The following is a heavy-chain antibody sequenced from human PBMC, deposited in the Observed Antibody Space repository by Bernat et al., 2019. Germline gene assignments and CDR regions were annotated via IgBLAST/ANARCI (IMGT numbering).Heavy chain of an antibody. V-gene: IGHV3-33*01. D-gene: IGHD1-26*01. Sequence: QVQLVESGGGVVQPGRSLRLSCAASGFTFSSYGMHWVRQAPGKGLEWVAVIWYDGSNKYYADSVKGRFTISRDNSKNTLYLQMNSLRAEDTAVYYCARAVIGSGFDYWGQGTLVTVSS. CDR1: GFTFSSYG. J-gene: IGHJ4*02. CDR2: IWYDGSNK. CDR3: ARAVIGSGFDY.